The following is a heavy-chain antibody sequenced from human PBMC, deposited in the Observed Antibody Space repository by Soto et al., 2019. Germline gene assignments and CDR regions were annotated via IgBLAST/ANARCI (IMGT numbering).Heavy chain of an antibody. CDR2: IYHSGST. J-gene: IGHJ4*02. D-gene: IGHD3-10*01. CDR3: ARAPSTYYYGSGSYPFDY. V-gene: IGHV4-4*02. Sequence: QVQLQESGPGLVKPSGTLSLTCAVSGGSISSSNWWSWVRQPPGKGLEWIGEIYHSGSTNYNPHLKRRVTISVDKSKNQFSLKLSSVTAADTAVYYCARAPSTYYYGSGSYPFDYWGQGTLVTVSS. CDR1: GGSISSSNW.